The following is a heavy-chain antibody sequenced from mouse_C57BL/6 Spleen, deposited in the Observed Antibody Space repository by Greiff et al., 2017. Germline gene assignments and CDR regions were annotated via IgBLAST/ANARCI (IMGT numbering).Heavy chain of an antibody. Sequence: EVQLVESGGGLVQPKGSLKLSCAASGFSFNTYAMNWVRQAPGKGLEWVARIRSKSNNYATYYADSVKDRFTISRDDSESMLYLQMNNLKTEDTAMYYCVRLAYYGSSYRGLMDYWGQGTSVTVSS. D-gene: IGHD1-1*01. V-gene: IGHV10-1*01. CDR1: GFSFNTYA. CDR2: IRSKSNNYAT. CDR3: VRLAYYGSSYRGLMDY. J-gene: IGHJ4*01.